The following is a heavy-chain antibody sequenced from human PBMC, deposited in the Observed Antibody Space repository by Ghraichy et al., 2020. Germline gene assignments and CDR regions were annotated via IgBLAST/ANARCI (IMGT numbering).Heavy chain of an antibody. D-gene: IGHD3-22*01. Sequence: SVKVSCKASGGTFSTYAISWVRQAPGQGLEWMGGIIPIFGTTNYAQKFQGRVTITADESTSTAYVELSSLRSEDTAVYYCARARYYYDSSGYYYFDYWGQGILVTVSS. CDR3: ARARYYYDSSGYYYFDY. V-gene: IGHV1-69*13. J-gene: IGHJ4*02. CDR2: IIPIFGTT. CDR1: GGTFSTYA.